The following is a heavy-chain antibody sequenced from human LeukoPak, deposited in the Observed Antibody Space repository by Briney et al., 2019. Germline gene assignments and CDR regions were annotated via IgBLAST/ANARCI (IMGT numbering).Heavy chain of an antibody. Sequence: GGSLRLSCAASGFTFSSYWMSWVRQAPGKGLEWVSSISSSSSYIYYADSVKGRFTISRDNAKNSLYLQMNSLRTEDTAVYYCARDQEPEWELLNDGMDVWGQGTTVTVSS. V-gene: IGHV3-21*01. D-gene: IGHD1-26*01. CDR1: GFTFSSYW. J-gene: IGHJ6*02. CDR2: ISSSSSYI. CDR3: ARDQEPEWELLNDGMDV.